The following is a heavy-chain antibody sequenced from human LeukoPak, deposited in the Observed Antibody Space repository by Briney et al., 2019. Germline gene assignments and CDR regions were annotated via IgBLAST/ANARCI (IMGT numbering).Heavy chain of an antibody. D-gene: IGHD4-17*01. Sequence: GGSLRLSCAASGFTFSSYWMHWVRHAPGKGLVWVSRINSLGSSTSYADYVKCRFTISRDNAKTAMYLQMNSLRAEDTAVYYGANNYGVYDYWGQGTLVTVSS. V-gene: IGHV3-74*01. J-gene: IGHJ4*02. CDR1: GFTFSSYW. CDR2: INSLGSST. CDR3: ANNYGVYDY.